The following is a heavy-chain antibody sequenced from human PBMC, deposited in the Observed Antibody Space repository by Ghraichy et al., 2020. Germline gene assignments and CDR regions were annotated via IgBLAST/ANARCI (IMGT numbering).Heavy chain of an antibody. CDR3: ARDRSSIYDF. J-gene: IGHJ4*02. V-gene: IGHV1-18*04. Sequence: ASVKVSRKASGYTFTTNVFTWVRQAPGQGLEWMGYINTDNGYTHYAQKFQGRLTLTTDTSSTTAYMELRSLRSDDTAVYYCARDRSSIYDFWGQGTLVTVSS. D-gene: IGHD2-2*01. CDR1: GYTFTTNV. CDR2: INTDNGYT.